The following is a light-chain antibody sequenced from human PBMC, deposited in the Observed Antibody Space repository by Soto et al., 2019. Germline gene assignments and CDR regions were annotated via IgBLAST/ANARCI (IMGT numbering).Light chain of an antibody. CDR1: QSISSW. Sequence: DIQMTQSPSTLSASVGDRVTITCRASQSISSWLAWYQQKPGKAPKLLIYKAYSLENGVPSRFSGSGAGTEFTLTISSLQPDDFATYYCQQYNSYSPYTFGHGTKLEIK. V-gene: IGKV1-5*03. CDR2: KAY. CDR3: QQYNSYSPYT. J-gene: IGKJ2*01.